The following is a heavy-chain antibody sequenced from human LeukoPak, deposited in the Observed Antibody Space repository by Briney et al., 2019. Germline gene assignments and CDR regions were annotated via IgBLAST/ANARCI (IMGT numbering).Heavy chain of an antibody. CDR1: GYTFTSYD. V-gene: IGHV1-8*01. J-gene: IGHJ4*02. D-gene: IGHD1-26*01. Sequence: ASVKVSCKASGYTFTSYDINWVRQATGQGLEWMGWMNPNSGNTGYAQKFQGRVTMTRNTSISTAYMELSSLRSEDTAVYYCAAAKTPPTYSGSRTDDYWGQGTLVTVSS. CDR3: AAAKTPPTYSGSRTDDY. CDR2: MNPNSGNT.